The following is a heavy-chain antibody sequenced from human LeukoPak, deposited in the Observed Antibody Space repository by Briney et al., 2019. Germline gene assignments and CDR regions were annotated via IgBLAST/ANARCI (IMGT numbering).Heavy chain of an antibody. D-gene: IGHD3-22*01. CDR1: GGSISSGSYY. CDR2: IYTSGST. V-gene: IGHV4-61*02. Sequence: SETLSLTCTVSGGSISSGSYYWSWIRQPAGTGLEWIGRIYTSGSTNYNPSLKSRVTISVDTSKNQFSLKLSSVTAADTAVYYCAREGQDYYDSSGYSRGWFDPWGQGTLVTVSS. CDR3: AREGQDYYDSSGYSRGWFDP. J-gene: IGHJ5*02.